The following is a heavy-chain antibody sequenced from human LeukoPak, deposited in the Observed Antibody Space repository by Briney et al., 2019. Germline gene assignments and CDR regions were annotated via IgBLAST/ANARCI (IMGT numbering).Heavy chain of an antibody. D-gene: IGHD3-10*01. CDR3: ARTRGANWFDP. Sequence: GGSLRLSCAASGFDFNTYAMNWVRQAPGKGLEWVSSISVRNIYIHYADSVKGRFTISRGDAENSLYLEMNSLRVDDTAVYYCARTRGANWFDPWGQGTLVTVSS. CDR1: GFDFNTYA. CDR2: ISVRNIYI. J-gene: IGHJ5*02. V-gene: IGHV3-21*06.